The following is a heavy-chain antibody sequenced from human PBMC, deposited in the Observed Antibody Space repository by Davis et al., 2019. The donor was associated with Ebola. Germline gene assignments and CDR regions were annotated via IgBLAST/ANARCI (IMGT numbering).Heavy chain of an antibody. CDR1: GFTFSDYY. Sequence: GESLKISCAASGFTFSDYYMSWIRQAPGKGLEWISYITSSGTYKNCADSVKGRFTISRDNARNTLYLQMNSLRGEDTAVYYCARYRNWNFDYWGQGILVTVSS. V-gene: IGHV3-11*06. CDR2: ITSSGTYK. J-gene: IGHJ4*02. D-gene: IGHD1-1*01. CDR3: ARYRNWNFDY.